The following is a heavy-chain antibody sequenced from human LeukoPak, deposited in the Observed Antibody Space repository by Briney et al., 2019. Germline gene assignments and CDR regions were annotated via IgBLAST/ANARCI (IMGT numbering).Heavy chain of an antibody. CDR2: INHSGST. Sequence: ETLSLTCAVYGGSFSGYYWSWIRQPPGKGLEWIGEINHSGSTNYNPSLKSRVTISVDTSKNQFSLKLSSVTAADTAVYYCARGRILDYWGQGTLVTVSS. V-gene: IGHV4-34*01. J-gene: IGHJ4*02. CDR3: ARGRILDY. D-gene: IGHD2/OR15-2a*01. CDR1: GGSFSGYY.